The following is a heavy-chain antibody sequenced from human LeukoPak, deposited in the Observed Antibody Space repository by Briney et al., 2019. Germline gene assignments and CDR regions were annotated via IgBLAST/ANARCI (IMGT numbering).Heavy chain of an antibody. D-gene: IGHD4-17*01. J-gene: IGHJ6*03. CDR3: AKVGTTVTTYYYYYMDV. CDR2: ISNSGGNT. Sequence: PGGSLRLSCAATGFSFSSYAMSWVRQAPGKGPEWVSGISNSGGNTDYADSVKGRFTISRDNSKNTMYLQMNSLRAEDTAIYYCAKVGTTVTTYYYYYMDVWGKGTTVTVSS. CDR1: GFSFSSYA. V-gene: IGHV3-23*01.